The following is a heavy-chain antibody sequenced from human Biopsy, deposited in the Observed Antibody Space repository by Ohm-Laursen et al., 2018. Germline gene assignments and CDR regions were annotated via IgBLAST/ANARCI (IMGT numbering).Heavy chain of an antibody. V-gene: IGHV2-70*11. D-gene: IGHD6-13*01. CDR2: LDWDDYK. Sequence: PTQTLTLTSDFSGFSLSARGMCVSWIRQPPGEALEWLARLDWDDYKDYSVSLKDRLTISKATSENQVVLTMTNTDPADTGTYFCARTPIAIFSAGLVYRHRRHLQGMDVWGQGTAVTVS. CDR3: ARTPIAIFSAGLVYRHRRHLQGMDV. CDR1: GFSLSARGMC. J-gene: IGHJ6*02.